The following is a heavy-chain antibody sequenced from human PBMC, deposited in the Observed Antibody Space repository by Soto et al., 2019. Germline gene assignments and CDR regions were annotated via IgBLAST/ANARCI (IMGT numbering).Heavy chain of an antibody. CDR3: ARRAETNGWNGFGADKYYFDF. CDR1: GYTFTSYD. Sequence: ASVKVSCKASGYTFTSYDIYWVRQATGQGLEWLGWMNPNTGNSGYAQKFQGRVTMTSDTSISTAHMELSSLRSDDTAVYYCARRAETNGWNGFGADKYYFDFWGQGTLVTVPQ. CDR2: MNPNTGNS. D-gene: IGHD1-1*01. J-gene: IGHJ4*02. V-gene: IGHV1-8*01.